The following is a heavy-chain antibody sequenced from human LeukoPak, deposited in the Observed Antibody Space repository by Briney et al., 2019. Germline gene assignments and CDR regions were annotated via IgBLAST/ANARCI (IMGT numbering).Heavy chain of an antibody. CDR3: ARLWGKFDAFDI. CDR1: GYTFTGYY. Sequence: GSSVKVSCKTSGYTFTGYYMHWVRQAPGQGLEWMGWIYPKSGVTNSPQKFQGRVTMTRDTSISTAYMELSSLRSDDTAVYYCARLWGKFDAFDIWGQGTMVTVSS. CDR2: IYPKSGVT. J-gene: IGHJ3*02. D-gene: IGHD7-27*01. V-gene: IGHV1-2*02.